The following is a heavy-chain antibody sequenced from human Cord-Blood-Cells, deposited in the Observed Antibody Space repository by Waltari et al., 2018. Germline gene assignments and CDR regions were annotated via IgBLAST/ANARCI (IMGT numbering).Heavy chain of an antibody. V-gene: IGHV3-66*01. Sequence: EVQLVESGGGLVQPGGSLRLSCAASGFPVSSNYMSWVRQAPGKGLEWVSVIYRGGSTYYADSVKGRFTISRDNSKNTLYLQMNSLRAEDTAVYYCARDGEQQLAFDYWGQGTLVTVSS. D-gene: IGHD6-13*01. CDR2: IYRGGST. CDR1: GFPVSSNY. J-gene: IGHJ4*02. CDR3: ARDGEQQLAFDY.